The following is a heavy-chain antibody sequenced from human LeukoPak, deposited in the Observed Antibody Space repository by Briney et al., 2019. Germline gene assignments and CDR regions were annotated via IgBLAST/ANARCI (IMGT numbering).Heavy chain of an antibody. CDR1: GFTFSSYS. Sequence: GGSLRLSCAASGFTFSSYSMSWVRQAPGKGLEWVSSISSSSSYIYYADSVKGRFTISGDNAKNSLYLQMNSLRAEDTAVYYCASGSGSYSPLDYWGQGTLVTVSS. V-gene: IGHV3-21*01. CDR2: ISSSSSYI. CDR3: ASGSGSYSPLDY. J-gene: IGHJ4*02. D-gene: IGHD3-10*01.